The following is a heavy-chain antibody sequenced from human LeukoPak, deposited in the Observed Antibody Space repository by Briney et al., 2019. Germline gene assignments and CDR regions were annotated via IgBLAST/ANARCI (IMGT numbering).Heavy chain of an antibody. J-gene: IGHJ4*02. CDR2: IIPIFGTA. Sequence: SVKVSCKASGGTFSSYAISWVRQAPGQGLEWMGGIIPIFGTANYAQKFQGRVTITTDESTSTAYMELSSLRSGDTAVYYCATNLNYYDSSGYYSWVYWGQGTLVTVSS. D-gene: IGHD3-22*01. V-gene: IGHV1-69*05. CDR3: ATNLNYYDSSGYYSWVY. CDR1: GGTFSSYA.